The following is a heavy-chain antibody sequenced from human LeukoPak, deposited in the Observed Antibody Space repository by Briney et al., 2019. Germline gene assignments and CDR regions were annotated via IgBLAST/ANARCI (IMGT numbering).Heavy chain of an antibody. CDR2: IRRDGGEQ. CDR1: GFTFSNTW. J-gene: IGHJ4*02. D-gene: IGHD2-15*01. V-gene: IGHV3-7*01. Sequence: QPGGSLRLSCAASGFTFSNTWMGWVRQAPGEGLEWVANIRRDGGEQLYAGSVKGRFTISRDNDKNFLYLQMNSLRAEDTAVYYCAKHGAYCFDYWGQGALVTVSS. CDR3: AKHGAYCFDY.